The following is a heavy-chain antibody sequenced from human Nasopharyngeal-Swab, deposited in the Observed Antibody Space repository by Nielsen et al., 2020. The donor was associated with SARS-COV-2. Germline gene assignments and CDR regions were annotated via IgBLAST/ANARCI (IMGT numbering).Heavy chain of an antibody. CDR3: AKDSGAGFCSGGSCFPTNH. Sequence: GESLKISCAASGFTFTSYAMNWVRQAPGKGLEWVSGISGNGDNTYYADSVKGRFTISRDRSKNTLYLQMNSLRAEGTAVYYCAKDSGAGFCSGGSCFPTNHWGQGTLVTVSS. J-gene: IGHJ5*02. CDR1: GFTFTSYA. D-gene: IGHD2-15*01. V-gene: IGHV3-23*01. CDR2: ISGNGDNT.